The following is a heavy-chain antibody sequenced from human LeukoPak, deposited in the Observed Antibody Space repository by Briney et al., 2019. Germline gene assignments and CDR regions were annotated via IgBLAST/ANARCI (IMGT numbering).Heavy chain of an antibody. J-gene: IGHJ5*02. Sequence: PSETLSLTCTVSGYSISSGYYWGWIRQPPGKGLEWIGSIYHSGSTYYNPSLKSRVTISVDTSKNQFSQKLSFVTAADTAVYYCARVPAAAAGNWFDPWGQGTLVTVSS. V-gene: IGHV4-38-2*02. CDR1: GYSISSGYY. CDR2: IYHSGST. D-gene: IGHD6-13*01. CDR3: ARVPAAAAGNWFDP.